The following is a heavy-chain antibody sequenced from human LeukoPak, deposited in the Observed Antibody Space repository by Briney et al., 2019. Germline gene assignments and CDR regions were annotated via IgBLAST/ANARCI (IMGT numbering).Heavy chain of an antibody. Sequence: GGSLRLSCAASGFTFSSYAMSWVRQAPGKGLEWVANIKQDGSEKYYVDSVKGRFTISGDNAKNSLYLQMNSLRAEDTAVYYCARLQYIHYFDYWGQGTLVTVSS. D-gene: IGHD4-11*01. CDR2: IKQDGSEK. V-gene: IGHV3-7*01. CDR1: GFTFSSYA. CDR3: ARLQYIHYFDY. J-gene: IGHJ4*02.